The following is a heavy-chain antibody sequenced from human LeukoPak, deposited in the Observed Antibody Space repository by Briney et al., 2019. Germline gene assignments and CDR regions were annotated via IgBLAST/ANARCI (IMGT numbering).Heavy chain of an antibody. D-gene: IGHD3-22*01. CDR2: INPSGST. J-gene: IGHJ4*02. V-gene: IGHV4-34*01. Sequence: SGTLSLTCAVYGGSFSGYYWSWIRQPPGKGLEWIGEINPSGSTNYNPSLKSRVTISVDTSKNQFSLKLSSVIAADTAVYYCARDRWYDSSGTSAEAFDYWGQGTLVTVSS. CDR1: GGSFSGYY. CDR3: ARDRWYDSSGTSAEAFDY.